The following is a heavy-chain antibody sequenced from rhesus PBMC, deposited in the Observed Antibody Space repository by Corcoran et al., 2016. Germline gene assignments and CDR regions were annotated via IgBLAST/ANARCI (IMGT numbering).Heavy chain of an antibody. V-gene: IGHV4-65*01. J-gene: IGHJ4*01. CDR2: LSGSSGST. Sequence: QVQLQESGPGLVKPSETLSLTCAVSGGSVSSSNWWSWIRQPPGKGLEWIGYLSGSSGSTYYNPSLKPRVTFSTDTSKNQFSLKLSSVTAAATAVYYCARDWTDYGLDYWGQGVLVTVSS. CDR3: ARDWTDYGLDY. CDR1: GGSVSSSNW. D-gene: IGHD4-29*01.